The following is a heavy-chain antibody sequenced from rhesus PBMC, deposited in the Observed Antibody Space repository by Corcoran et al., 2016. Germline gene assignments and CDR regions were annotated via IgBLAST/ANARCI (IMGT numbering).Heavy chain of an antibody. Sequence: EVQLVESGGGWVQLGGSLRLSRVASGFTFRYYWMAWVLKATGNGVGGVSSISLRSGSSTIYLDPCMGRFNISHDNADNILYLQMNSLRAEDTAVYYCARHHLTTVAAAFDYWGRGVLVTASS. D-gene: IGHD6-43*01. V-gene: IGHV3-110*01. J-gene: IGHJ4*01. CDR3: ARHHLTTVAAAFDY. CDR1: GFTFRYYW. CDR2: ISLRSGSST.